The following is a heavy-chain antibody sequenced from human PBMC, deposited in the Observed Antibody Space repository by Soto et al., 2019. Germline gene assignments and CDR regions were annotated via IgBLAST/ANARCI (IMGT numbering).Heavy chain of an antibody. J-gene: IGHJ3*02. CDR2: INAGNGNT. D-gene: IGHD1-26*01. CDR1: GYTFTSYA. CDR3: ARVYSGSYVRALDI. V-gene: IGHV1-3*01. Sequence: ASVKVSCKASGYTFTSYAMHWVRQAPGQRLEWMGWINAGNGNTKYSQKFQGRVTITRDTSASTAYMELSSLRSEDTAVYYCARVYSGSYVRALDIWGQGTMVTVSS.